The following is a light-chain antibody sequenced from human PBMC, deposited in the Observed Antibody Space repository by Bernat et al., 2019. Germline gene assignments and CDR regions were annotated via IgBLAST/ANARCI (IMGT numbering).Light chain of an antibody. J-gene: IGLJ3*02. Sequence: QSALTQPPSVSGSPGQSVTISCTGTSSDVGSYNRVSWYQQPPGTAPKLMIYEVSNRPSGVPDRFSGSKSGNTASLTISGLQAEDEADYYCSSYTSSSTFWVFGGGTTLTVL. CDR1: SSDVGSYNR. CDR2: EVS. CDR3: SSYTSSSTFWV. V-gene: IGLV2-18*02.